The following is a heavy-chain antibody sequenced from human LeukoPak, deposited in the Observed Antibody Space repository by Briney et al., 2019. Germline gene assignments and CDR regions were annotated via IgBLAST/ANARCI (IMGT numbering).Heavy chain of an antibody. Sequence: GGSLRLSCAGSGFTFNDYYMSWIRQAPGEGLEWVSYFSITGSTIYYADSVKGRFTISRDSARNSVDLQMNSLRAEDTAVYYCARADNGWSNYFDYWGQGALVTVSS. V-gene: IGHV3-11*01. CDR1: GFTFNDYY. CDR2: FSITGSTI. D-gene: IGHD6-19*01. CDR3: ARADNGWSNYFDY. J-gene: IGHJ4*02.